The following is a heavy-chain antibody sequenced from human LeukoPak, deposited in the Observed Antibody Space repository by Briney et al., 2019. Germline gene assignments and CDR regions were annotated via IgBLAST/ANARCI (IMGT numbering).Heavy chain of an antibody. Sequence: ASVKVSCKASGYTFTSYGISWVRQAPGQGLEWMGWISAYNGNTHYAQKLQGRVTMTTDTSTSTVYMELRSLRSDDTAVYYCARAAAAPPRLYYYYYYMDVWGKGTTVTVSS. J-gene: IGHJ6*03. CDR2: ISAYNGNT. V-gene: IGHV1-18*01. CDR3: ARAAAAPPRLYYYYYYMDV. CDR1: GYTFTSYG. D-gene: IGHD6-13*01.